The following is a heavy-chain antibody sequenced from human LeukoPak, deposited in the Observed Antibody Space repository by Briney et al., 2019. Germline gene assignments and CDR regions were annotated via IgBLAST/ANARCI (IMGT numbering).Heavy chain of an antibody. J-gene: IGHJ4*02. CDR1: GGSISSYY. D-gene: IGHD1-26*01. V-gene: IGHV4-4*07. Sequence: SETLSLTCTVSGGSISSYYWNWIRQPAGKGLEWIGRIYTRGSTNYNPSLKSRVTMSVDTSKNQFSLKLSSVTAADTAVYYCARGYSGSYYYASYFDYWGQGTLVTVSS. CDR3: ARGYSGSYYYASYFDY. CDR2: IYTRGST.